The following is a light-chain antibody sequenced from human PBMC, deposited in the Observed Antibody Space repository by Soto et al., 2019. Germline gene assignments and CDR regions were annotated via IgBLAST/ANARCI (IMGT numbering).Light chain of an antibody. CDR2: AAS. J-gene: IGKJ5*01. CDR1: QAISNN. V-gene: IGKV1-16*01. Sequence: DIQMTQSPPSLSASVGDRVTITCRASQAISNNLAWFQQKPGKAPESLIYAASTLQSGVPSRFSGGGSGTDFTLTISSLQPQDSATYYCQQYSSYPITFGQGTRLDIK. CDR3: QQYSSYPIT.